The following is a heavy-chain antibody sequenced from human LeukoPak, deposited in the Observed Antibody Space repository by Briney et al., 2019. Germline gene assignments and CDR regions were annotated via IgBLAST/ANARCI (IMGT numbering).Heavy chain of an antibody. D-gene: IGHD1-1*01. CDR1: GFTVSSNY. CDR3: AREPGVQRTPLGDF. CDR2: IYSGGST. V-gene: IGHV3-53*01. J-gene: IGHJ6*04. Sequence: GGYLRLYCAASGFTVSSNYMSWLRPAPGKGLEWVSVIYSGGSTYYADSVKGRFTISRDTSKTTHYLQMNILRAEDTAVYYWAREPGVQRTPLGDFWGKGTTVTVSS.